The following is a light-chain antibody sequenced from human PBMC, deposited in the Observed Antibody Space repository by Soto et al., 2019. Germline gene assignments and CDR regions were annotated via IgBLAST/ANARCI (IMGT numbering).Light chain of an antibody. CDR1: QDISNY. Sequence: DIQMTQSPSSLSASIGDRVTITCRASQDISNYLAWYQQKPGKVPKLLIYAASTLQSGVPSRFSGSGSGTDFTLTISSLQPEDVATYYCQNYNSAPRTFGPGTKVDI. J-gene: IGKJ3*01. CDR3: QNYNSAPRT. CDR2: AAS. V-gene: IGKV1-27*01.